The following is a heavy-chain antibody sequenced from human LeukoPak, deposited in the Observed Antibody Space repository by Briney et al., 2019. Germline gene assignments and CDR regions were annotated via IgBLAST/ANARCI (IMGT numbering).Heavy chain of an antibody. CDR1: GGTFSSYA. CDR2: IIPILGIA. V-gene: IGHV1-69*04. J-gene: IGHJ4*02. Sequence: ASVKVSCKASGGTFSSYAISWVRQAPGQGLEWMGRIIPILGIANYVQKFQGRVTITADKSTSTAYMELSSLRSEDTAVYYCARVMAAAGCFDYWGQGTLVTVSS. CDR3: ARVMAAAGCFDY. D-gene: IGHD6-13*01.